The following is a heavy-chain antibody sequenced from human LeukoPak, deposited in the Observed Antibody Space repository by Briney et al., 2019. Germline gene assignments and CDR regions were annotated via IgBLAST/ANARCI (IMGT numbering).Heavy chain of an antibody. CDR1: GFTFNSYA. V-gene: IGHV3-23*01. Sequence: GGSLRLSCAASGFTFNSYAMNWVRQAPGKGLEWVSVISGGGDSIYYADSVKGRFTISRDKSENTVYLQTSDLRAEDTAVYYCARVRGYKYGNLDFWGQGTLVTVSS. CDR3: ARVRGYKYGNLDF. CDR2: ISGGGDSI. D-gene: IGHD5-12*01. J-gene: IGHJ4*02.